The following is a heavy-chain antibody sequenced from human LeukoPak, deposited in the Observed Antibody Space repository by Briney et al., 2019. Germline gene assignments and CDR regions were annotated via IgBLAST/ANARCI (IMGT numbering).Heavy chain of an antibody. CDR1: GFTFDDYT. V-gene: IGHV3-43*01. D-gene: IGHD5-24*01. J-gene: IGHJ4*02. Sequence: PGGSLRLSCAASGFTFDDYTMHWVRQAPGKGLEWVSLISWDGGSRYYADSVKGRFTISRDNRKNSLNLQMNSLRTEDTAVYYCARDFGEMPNYWGQGTLVTVSS. CDR3: ARDFGEMPNY. CDR2: ISWDGGSR.